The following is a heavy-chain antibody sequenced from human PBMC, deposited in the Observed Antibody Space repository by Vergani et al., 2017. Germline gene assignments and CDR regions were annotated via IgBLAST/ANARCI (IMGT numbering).Heavy chain of an antibody. V-gene: IGHV1-18*04. D-gene: IGHD6-13*01. CDR1: GYTFTSYG. Sequence: QVQLVQSGAEVKKPGASVKVSCKASGYTFTSYGISWLRQAPGQGLEGMGWVSGYNGDTNYAQKLQGRVAMTTDTSTSTVYMELRRLRSNDTAVYYCARDRAGAGDYWGQGTLVTVSS. CDR2: VSGYNGDT. J-gene: IGHJ4*02. CDR3: ARDRAGAGDY.